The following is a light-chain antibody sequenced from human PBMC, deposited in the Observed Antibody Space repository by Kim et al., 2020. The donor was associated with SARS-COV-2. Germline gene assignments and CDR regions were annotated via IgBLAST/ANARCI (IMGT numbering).Light chain of an antibody. V-gene: IGKV3D-15*01. CDR2: GAS. CDR3: QQYNNWPPLT. J-gene: IGKJ4*01. CDR1: QNIGIN. Sequence: PGEGAPLSRTAVQNIGINVAWYQQKPGQAPRLLISGASTRATGIPARFSGSGSGTEFTLSISSLQSEDFAVYYCQQYNNWPPLTFGGGTKVDIK.